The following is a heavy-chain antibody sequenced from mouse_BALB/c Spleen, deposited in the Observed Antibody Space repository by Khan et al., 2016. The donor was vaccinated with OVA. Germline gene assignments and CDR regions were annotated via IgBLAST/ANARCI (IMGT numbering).Heavy chain of an antibody. J-gene: IGHJ1*01. CDR3: ARPPITTVVATSYWFFDV. V-gene: IGHV5-9-3*01. CDR1: GFTFSSFA. CDR2: ISSGGSYT. D-gene: IGHD1-1*01. Sequence: EVELVESGGGLVRPGGSLKLSCAASGFTFSSFAMSWVRQTPEKRLEWVATISSGGSYTYYPDSVKGRFTISRDNARNTLFLQMSSLRSEDTAVYYCARPPITTVVATSYWFFDVWGAGTTVTVSS.